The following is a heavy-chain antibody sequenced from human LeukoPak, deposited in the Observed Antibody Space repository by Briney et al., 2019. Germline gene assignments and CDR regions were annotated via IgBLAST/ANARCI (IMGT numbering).Heavy chain of an antibody. J-gene: IGHJ4*02. CDR3: AKVVGATTRGYFDY. CDR2: ISGSGGST. D-gene: IGHD1-26*01. Sequence: PGGSLRLSCAASGFTFSSYAMSWVREAPGEGLEWVSTISGSGGSTYYADSVKGRFTISRDNSKNTLYLQMNSLRAEDTAVYYCAKVVGATTRGYFDYWGQGTLVTVSS. V-gene: IGHV3-23*01. CDR1: GFTFSSYA.